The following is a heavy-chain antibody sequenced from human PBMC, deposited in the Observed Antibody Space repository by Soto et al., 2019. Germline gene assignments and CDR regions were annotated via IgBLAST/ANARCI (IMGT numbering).Heavy chain of an antibody. CDR3: ARDRRDDIVPGYWFDP. CDR1: GGSISSYY. CDR2: IYYSGST. Sequence: SETLSLTCTVSGGSISSYYWSWIRQPPGKGLEWIGYIYYSGSTNYNPSLKSRVTISVDTSRNQFSLKLSSVTAADTAVYYCARDRRDDIVPGYWFDPWGQGTLVTVSS. J-gene: IGHJ5*02. D-gene: IGHD3-9*01. V-gene: IGHV4-59*01.